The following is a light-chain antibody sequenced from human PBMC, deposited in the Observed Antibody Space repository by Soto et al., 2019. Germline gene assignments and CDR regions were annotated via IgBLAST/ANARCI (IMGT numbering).Light chain of an antibody. V-gene: IGLV2-11*01. CDR1: SSDVSYYKY. Sequence: QSVLTQPRSVSGSPGQSVTISCTGTSSDVSYYKYVSWYQQHPGKAPKLIIYDVSQLPSGVPDRFAGSKSGNTASLTISGLQAEDEADYYCCSCAGTYGFGTGTNLTVL. CDR2: DVS. J-gene: IGLJ1*01. CDR3: CSCAGTYG.